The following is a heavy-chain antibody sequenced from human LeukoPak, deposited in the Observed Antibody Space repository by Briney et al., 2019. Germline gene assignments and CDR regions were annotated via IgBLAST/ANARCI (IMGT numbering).Heavy chain of an antibody. CDR3: ARQGSSPNWFDP. D-gene: IGHD1-26*01. V-gene: IGHV4-39*01. Sequence: SETLSLTCTVSGDSISGGAFYWGWVRQSPGKGLEWIGSMFYSGSTHFNPSLESRITMSLDTSKNQFSLRLSLMTAAGTGVYYCARQGSSPNWFDPWGQGTLVTVSS. CDR2: MFYSGST. CDR1: GDSISGGAFY. J-gene: IGHJ5*02.